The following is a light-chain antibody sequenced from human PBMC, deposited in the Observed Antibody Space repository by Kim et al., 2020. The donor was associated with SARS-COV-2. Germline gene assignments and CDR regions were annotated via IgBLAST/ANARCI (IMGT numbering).Light chain of an antibody. V-gene: IGLV1-40*01. Sequence: QRVTISCTGSRSNIGAGSDVHWYQQLPGTAPRLLIFGNNNRPSGVPDRFSGSKSGTSASLAITGLQAEDESAYYCQSYDNSLSVWVFGGGTQLTVL. CDR3: QSYDNSLSVWV. CDR1: RSNIGAGSD. J-gene: IGLJ3*02. CDR2: GNN.